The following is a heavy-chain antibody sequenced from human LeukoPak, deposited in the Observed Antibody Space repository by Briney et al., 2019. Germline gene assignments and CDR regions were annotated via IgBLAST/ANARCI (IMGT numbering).Heavy chain of an antibody. CDR2: IYTSGST. V-gene: IGHV4-4*07. D-gene: IGHD2-2*01. Sequence: SETLSLTCTVSGGSISSYYWSWIRQPAGKGLEWIGRIYTSGSTNYNPSLKSRVTMSVDTSKNQFSLKLSSVTAADTAVYYCARIRGYCSSTSCHDAFDIWGQGTMVTVSS. CDR1: GGSISSYY. CDR3: ARIRGYCSSTSCHDAFDI. J-gene: IGHJ3*02.